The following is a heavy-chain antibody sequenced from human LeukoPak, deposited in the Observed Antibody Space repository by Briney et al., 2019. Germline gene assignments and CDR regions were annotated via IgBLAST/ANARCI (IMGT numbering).Heavy chain of an antibody. D-gene: IGHD4-17*01. V-gene: IGHV3-30*18. J-gene: IGHJ5*02. CDR3: AKGALDYAIDP. Sequence: GGSLRLSCAASGFTFSSYGMHWVRQAPGKGLEWVAVISYDGSNKYYADSVKGRFTISRDNSKNTLYLQMNSLRAEDTAVYYCAKGALDYAIDPWGQGTLVTVS. CDR2: ISYDGSNK. CDR1: GFTFSSYG.